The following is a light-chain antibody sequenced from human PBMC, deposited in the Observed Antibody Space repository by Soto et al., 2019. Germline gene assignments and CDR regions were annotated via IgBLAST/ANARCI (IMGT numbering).Light chain of an antibody. CDR1: SFKIGNKY. Sequence: QSVLTQPPSVSPAPGQNGTTSCSGKSFKIGNKYLTWYQQLPGKDPKLLIYDNNKRPSGIPDRFSGSKSGTSATLGITGSQTGDEVDYYCGTWDSSLSAVVFGGGTKVTVL. CDR2: DNN. CDR3: GTWDSSLSAVV. V-gene: IGLV1-51*01. J-gene: IGLJ2*01.